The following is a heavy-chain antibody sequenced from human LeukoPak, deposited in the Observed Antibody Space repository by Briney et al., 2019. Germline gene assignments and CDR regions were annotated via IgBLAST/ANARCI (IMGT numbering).Heavy chain of an antibody. CDR1: GFTFSNYW. Sequence: GGSLRLSCAASGFTFSNYWMSWVRQAPGKGLECVAFIRYDGSNRYYADSVKGRFTISRDNSKNTLYLQMNSLRAEDTAVYYCAKGRYYGSGSYQPAADVWGKGTTVTISS. J-gene: IGHJ6*04. CDR2: IRYDGSNR. CDR3: AKGRYYGSGSYQPAADV. V-gene: IGHV3-30*02. D-gene: IGHD3-10*01.